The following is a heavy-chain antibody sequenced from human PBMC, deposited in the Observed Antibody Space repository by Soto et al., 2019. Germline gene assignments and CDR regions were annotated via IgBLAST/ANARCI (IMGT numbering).Heavy chain of an antibody. CDR2: ISGSGGST. Sequence: HPGGSLRLSCAASGFTFSSYAMSWVRQAPGKGLEWVSAISGSGGSTYYADSVKGRFTISRDNSKNTLYLQMNSLRAEDTAVYYCAKRGQMNCSSTSCYRNYYYYGMDVWGQGTTVTVSS. CDR1: GFTFSSYA. CDR3: AKRGQMNCSSTSCYRNYYYYGMDV. D-gene: IGHD2-2*01. V-gene: IGHV3-23*01. J-gene: IGHJ6*02.